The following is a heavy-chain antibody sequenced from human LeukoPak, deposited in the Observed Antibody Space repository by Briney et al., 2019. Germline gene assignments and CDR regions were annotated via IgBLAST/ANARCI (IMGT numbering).Heavy chain of an antibody. CDR2: IYYSGST. V-gene: IGHV4-39*01. J-gene: IGHJ5*02. CDR1: GGSISSSSYY. CDR3: ARQPRDCSSTSCYGDWFDP. D-gene: IGHD2-2*01. Sequence: SETLSLTCTVSGGSISSSSYYLGWIRQPPGKGLEWIGSIYYSGSTYYNPSLKSRVTISVDTSKNQFSLKLSSVTAADRAVYYCARQPRDCSSTSCYGDWFDPWGQGTLVTVSS.